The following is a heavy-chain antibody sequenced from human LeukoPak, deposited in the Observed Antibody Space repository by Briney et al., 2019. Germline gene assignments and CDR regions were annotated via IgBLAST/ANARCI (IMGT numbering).Heavy chain of an antibody. Sequence: SETLSLTCTVSGGSISTYYWSWIRQPPGKGLEWIGYIYYSGSTNYDPSLKSRVTISVDMSKNEFFLKLTSVTAADTAVYYCTRGGVVGATNAFDIWGQGTIVTVSS. CDR3: TRGGVVGATNAFDI. D-gene: IGHD1-26*01. CDR2: IYYSGST. CDR1: GGSISTYY. J-gene: IGHJ3*02. V-gene: IGHV4-59*01.